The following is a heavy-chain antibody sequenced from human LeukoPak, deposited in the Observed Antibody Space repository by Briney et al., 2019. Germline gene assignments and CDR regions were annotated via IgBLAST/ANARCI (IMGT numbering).Heavy chain of an antibody. Sequence: KPSETLSLTCTVSGYSISSGYYWDWIRQPPGKGLEWIGSIYYSGSTYYNPSLKSRVTISVDTSKNQFSLKLSSVTAADTAVYYCARHGGMLQRYYFDYWGQGTLVTVSS. CDR1: GYSISSGYY. V-gene: IGHV4-38-2*02. J-gene: IGHJ4*02. D-gene: IGHD3-16*01. CDR2: IYYSGST. CDR3: ARHGGMLQRYYFDY.